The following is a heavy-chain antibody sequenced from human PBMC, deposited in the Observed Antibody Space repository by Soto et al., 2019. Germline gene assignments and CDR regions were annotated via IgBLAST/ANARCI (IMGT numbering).Heavy chain of an antibody. CDR2: INPNSGGT. D-gene: IGHD4-4*01. Sequence: GASVKVSCKASGSTFTGYYMHWVRQAPGQGLEWMGWINPNSGGTNYAQKFQGRVTMTRDTSISTAYMELSRLRSDDTAVYYCASDYTPHYFYYYGMDVWGQGTTVTVPS. CDR3: ASDYTPHYFYYYGMDV. V-gene: IGHV1-2*02. J-gene: IGHJ6*02. CDR1: GSTFTGYY.